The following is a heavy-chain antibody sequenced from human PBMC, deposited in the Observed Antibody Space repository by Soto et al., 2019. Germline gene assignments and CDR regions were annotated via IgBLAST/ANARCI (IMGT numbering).Heavy chain of an antibody. V-gene: IGHV1-46*01. CDR2: INPHGGST. CDR3: ARSSGGNFGIIIEGTNWFAP. J-gene: IGHJ5*02. CDR1: RDTFTSYY. Sequence: ASVKVACKAPRDTFTSYYINWVRQAPGQGLEWMGVINPHGGSTAYAQKFKGRVTLTRDTSASTVYMEGSSLTYEDTAMYYCARSSGGNFGIIIEGTNWFAPWGQGTLVTVSS. D-gene: IGHD1-26*01.